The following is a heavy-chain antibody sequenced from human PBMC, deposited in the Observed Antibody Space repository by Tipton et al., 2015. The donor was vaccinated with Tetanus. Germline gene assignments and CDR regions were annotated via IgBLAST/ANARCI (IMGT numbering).Heavy chain of an antibody. CDR3: ARGGGYSSHGRPRYFDH. Sequence: QLVQSGAEVKRPGASVRVSCKTSGYTFPDYGIVWVRQAPGQGLEWMAWITAYNGNTYTARKVQGRLAMTTDTSTNTAYMELRSLTSDGTGVYYCARGGGYSSHGRPRYFDHWGQGTLVNVSS. J-gene: IGHJ5*02. V-gene: IGHV1-18*01. D-gene: IGHD5-18*01. CDR2: ITAYNGNT. CDR1: GYTFPDYG.